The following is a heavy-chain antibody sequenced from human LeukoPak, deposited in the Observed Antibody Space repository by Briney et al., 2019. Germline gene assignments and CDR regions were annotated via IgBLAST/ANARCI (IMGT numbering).Heavy chain of an antibody. CDR3: ATDLILTGYYSGDY. D-gene: IGHD3-9*01. CDR1: GFTFSSYW. Sequence: GGSLRLSCAASGFTFSSYWMHWVRQAPGKGLVWVSAISGSGGGTYYADSVRGRFTISRDDSKNTLYLQLNSLRAEDTAVYYCATDLILTGYYSGDYWGQGTPVTVSS. V-gene: IGHV3-23*01. J-gene: IGHJ4*02. CDR2: ISGSGGGT.